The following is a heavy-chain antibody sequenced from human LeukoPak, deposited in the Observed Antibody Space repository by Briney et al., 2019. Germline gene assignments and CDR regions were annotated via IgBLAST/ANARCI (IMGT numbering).Heavy chain of an antibody. CDR1: GGSFSGYY. Sequence: SETLSLTCAVYGGSFSGYYWSWIRQPPGKGLEWIGEINHSGSTNYSPSLKSRVTISVDTSKNQFSLKLSSVTAADTAVYYCARGGGRVVLMVYATRPNWFDPWGQGTLVTVSS. J-gene: IGHJ5*02. V-gene: IGHV4-34*01. CDR3: ARGGGRVVLMVYATRPNWFDP. CDR2: INHSGST. D-gene: IGHD2-8*01.